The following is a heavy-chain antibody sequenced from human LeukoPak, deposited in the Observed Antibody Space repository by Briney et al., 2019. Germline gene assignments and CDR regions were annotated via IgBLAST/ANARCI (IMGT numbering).Heavy chain of an antibody. CDR3: AREARKKYSYGYRFDHFDY. CDR2: INHSGST. J-gene: IGHJ4*02. V-gene: IGHV4-34*01. CDR1: GGSFSGYY. Sequence: PSETLSLTCAVYGGSFSGYYWSWIRQPPGKGLEWMGEINHSGSTNYNPSLKSRVTISVDTSKNQFSLKLSSVTAADTAVYYCAREARKKYSYGYRFDHFDYWGQGTLVTVSS. D-gene: IGHD5-18*01.